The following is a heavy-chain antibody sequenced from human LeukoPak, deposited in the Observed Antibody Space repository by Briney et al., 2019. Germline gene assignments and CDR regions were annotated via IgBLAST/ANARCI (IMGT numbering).Heavy chain of an antibody. J-gene: IGHJ4*02. CDR1: DFTFSGYW. Sequence: GGSLRLSCAASDFTFSGYWMNWVRQAPGKGLEWVANINADGRDTYHVNSVRGRFTISRDNADNSLYLQMNSLRGDDTAVYFCARGVNSAIDWWGQGTLVTVSS. CDR2: INADGRDT. D-gene: IGHD3-10*01. CDR3: ARGVNSAIDW. V-gene: IGHV3-7*01.